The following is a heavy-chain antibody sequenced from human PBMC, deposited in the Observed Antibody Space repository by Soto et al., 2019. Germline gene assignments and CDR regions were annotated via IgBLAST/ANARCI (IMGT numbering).Heavy chain of an antibody. CDR2: ISWNSGSI. D-gene: IGHD6-13*01. J-gene: IGHJ5*02. Sequence: SLRLSCAASGFTFDDYAMHWVRQAPGKGLEWVSGISWNSGSIGYAESVKGRLTISRDNAKNSLYLQMNSLRAEDTALYLCVKDIIAAAGKGTWAQGTLVTVSS. CDR1: GFTFDDYA. CDR3: VKDIIAAAGKGT. V-gene: IGHV3-9*01.